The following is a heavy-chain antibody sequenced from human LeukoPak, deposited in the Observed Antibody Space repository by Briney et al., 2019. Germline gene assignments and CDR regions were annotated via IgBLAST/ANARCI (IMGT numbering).Heavy chain of an antibody. D-gene: IGHD4-23*01. CDR2: MNPNSGNT. J-gene: IGHJ3*02. CDR1: GYTFTSYD. CDR3: ARQTVVTLSAFDI. V-gene: IGHV1-8*01. Sequence: ASVKVSCKASGYTFTSYDINWVRQAAGQGLEWMGWMNPNSGNTGYAQKFQGRVTITADKSTRTAYMELSSLRSEDTAVYYCARQTVVTLSAFDIWGQGTMVTVSS.